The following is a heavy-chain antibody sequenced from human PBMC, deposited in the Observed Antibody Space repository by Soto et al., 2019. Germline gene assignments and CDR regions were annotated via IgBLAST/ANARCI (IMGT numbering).Heavy chain of an antibody. D-gene: IGHD6-6*01. CDR3: AKDGYSSSYHYYYYGMDV. J-gene: IGHJ6*02. Sequence: GSLRLSCAASGFTFSSYAMSWVRQAPGKGLEWVSAISGSGGSTYYADSVKGRFTISRDNSKNTLYLQMNSLRAEDTAVYYCAKDGYSSSYHYYYYGMDVWGQGTTVTVSS. CDR1: GFTFSSYA. CDR2: ISGSGGST. V-gene: IGHV3-23*01.